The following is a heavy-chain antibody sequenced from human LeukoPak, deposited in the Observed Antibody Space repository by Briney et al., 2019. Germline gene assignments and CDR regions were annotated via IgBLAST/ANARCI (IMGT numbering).Heavy chain of an antibody. D-gene: IGHD1-26*01. CDR1: GFTFDDYA. Sequence: GGSLRLSCAASGFTFDDYAMHWVRQAPGKGLEWVSLISWDGGSTYYADSVKGRFTISRDNSKNSLYLQMNSLRAEDTALYYCAKDVGSHNYFDYWGQGTLVTVSS. CDR2: ISWDGGST. CDR3: AKDVGSHNYFDY. J-gene: IGHJ4*02. V-gene: IGHV3-43D*03.